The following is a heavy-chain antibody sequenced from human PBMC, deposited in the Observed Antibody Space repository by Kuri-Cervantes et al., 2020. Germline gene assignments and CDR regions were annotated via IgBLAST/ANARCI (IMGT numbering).Heavy chain of an antibody. CDR2: IVVGSGDT. D-gene: IGHD3-16*02. J-gene: IGHJ4*02. Sequence: SVKVSCKASGFTFSSIGVQWVRQARRQRLEWIGWIVVGSGDTNYAQGFQERVNITRDRSTRTVYMELSSLRSEDTAVYYCGAGTYDYIWGTYHYYFDHWGQGALVTVSS. CDR1: GFTFSSIG. V-gene: IGHV1-58*01. CDR3: GAGTYDYIWGTYHYYFDH.